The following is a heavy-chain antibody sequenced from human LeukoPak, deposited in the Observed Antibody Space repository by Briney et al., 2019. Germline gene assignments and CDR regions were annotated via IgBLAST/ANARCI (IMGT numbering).Heavy chain of an antibody. CDR2: IYYGGST. J-gene: IGHJ4*02. V-gene: IGHV4-31*03. Sequence: PSETLSLTCTVSGGSISSGGYYWTWIRQHPGKGLEWIGYIYYGGSTYYNPSLKSRVTISVDTSKNQFSLQLNSVTAADTAVYFCASPAPYESSGYYKLWGQGTLLTVSS. D-gene: IGHD3-22*01. CDR3: ASPAPYESSGYYKL. CDR1: GGSISSGGYY.